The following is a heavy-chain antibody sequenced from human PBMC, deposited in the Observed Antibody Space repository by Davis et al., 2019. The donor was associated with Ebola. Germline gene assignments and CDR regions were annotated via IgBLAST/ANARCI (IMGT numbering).Heavy chain of an antibody. CDR2: ISSRRNYI. J-gene: IGHJ6*02. V-gene: IGHV3-21*06. D-gene: IGHD6-19*01. CDR1: GFTFSSYS. CDR3: ARGDGFQAQPQYRSSKYYYYYGMDV. Sequence: PGGSLRLSCAASGFTFSSYSMNWVRQAPGKGLEWLSSISSRRNYIYYADSVKGRFTISRDDGKNSLYLEMNSLRADDTAVYYCARGDGFQAQPQYRSSKYYYYYGMDVWGQGTTVTVAS.